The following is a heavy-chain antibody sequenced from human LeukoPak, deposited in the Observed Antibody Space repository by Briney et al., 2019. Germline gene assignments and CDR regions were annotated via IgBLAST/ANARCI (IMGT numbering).Heavy chain of an antibody. CDR1: GFTVSSNY. V-gene: IGHV3-53*05. D-gene: IGHD2-2*01. Sequence: GGSLRLSCAASGFTVSSNYMSWVRQAPGKGLEWVSVIYSGGSTYYADSVKGRFTISRDNSKNTLYLQMNSLRAEDTAVYYCAKVFGAYYCSSTSCYLDYWGQGTLVTVSS. J-gene: IGHJ4*02. CDR2: IYSGGST. CDR3: AKVFGAYYCSSTSCYLDY.